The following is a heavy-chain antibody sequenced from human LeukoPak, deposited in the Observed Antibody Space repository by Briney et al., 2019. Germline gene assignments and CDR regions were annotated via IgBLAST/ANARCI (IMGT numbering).Heavy chain of an antibody. CDR2: IYHSGST. CDR1: RYSISRGNY. Sequence: SETLSLTCTVSRYSISRGNYWGWIRPPPGKGPEWIGSIYHSGSTYYNPSLKSRVSMSVDTSKNQFSLRLSSVTAADTAVYYCARDGDFYYFDYWGQGTLVTVSS. V-gene: IGHV4-38-2*02. CDR3: ARDGDFYYFDY. J-gene: IGHJ4*02.